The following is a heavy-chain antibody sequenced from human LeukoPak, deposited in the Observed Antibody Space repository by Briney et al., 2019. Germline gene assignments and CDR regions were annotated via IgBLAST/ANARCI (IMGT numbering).Heavy chain of an antibody. J-gene: IGHJ4*02. D-gene: IGHD4-17*01. Sequence: GGSLRLSCAASGFTFSSYWMHWVRQAPGKGLVWVSRINSDGSSTSYADSVKGRLTISRDNAKNTLYLQMNSLRAEDTAVYYCARVAETIYYGDYGDYWGQGTLVTVSS. CDR3: ARVAETIYYGDYGDY. CDR1: GFTFSSYW. V-gene: IGHV3-74*01. CDR2: INSDGSST.